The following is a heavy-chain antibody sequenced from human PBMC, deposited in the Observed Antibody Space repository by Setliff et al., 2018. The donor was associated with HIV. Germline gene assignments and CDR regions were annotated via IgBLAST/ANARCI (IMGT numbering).Heavy chain of an antibody. V-gene: IGHV4-61*09. CDR3: ASRVYYYDESAILREEGFVP. CDR1: GGSISSGSYY. D-gene: IGHD3-22*01. J-gene: IGHJ5*02. CDR2: IYTSGST. Sequence: SETLSLTCTVSGGSISSGSYYWSWIRQPAGKGLEWIGHIYTSGSTNYNPSLKSRVTISVDTSKNQFSLKLSSVTAADTAVYYCASRVYYYDESAILREEGFVPWGQGTLVTVSS.